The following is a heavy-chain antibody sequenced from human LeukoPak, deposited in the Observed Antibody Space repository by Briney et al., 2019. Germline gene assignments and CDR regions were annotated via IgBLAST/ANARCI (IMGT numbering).Heavy chain of an antibody. CDR2: IYYSGST. CDR3: ARLGSAA. Sequence: PSETLSLTCAVYGGSFSGYYWSWIRQPPGKGLEWIGYIYYSGSTNYNPSLKSRVTISVDTSKNQFSLKLSSVTAADTAVYYCARLGSAAWGQGTLVTVSS. V-gene: IGHV4-59*01. J-gene: IGHJ5*02. D-gene: IGHD6-25*01. CDR1: GGSFSGYY.